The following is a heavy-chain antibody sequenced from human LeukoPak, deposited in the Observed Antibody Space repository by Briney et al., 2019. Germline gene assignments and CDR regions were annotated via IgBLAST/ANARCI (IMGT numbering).Heavy chain of an antibody. Sequence: SVKVSCKASGGTFSSYAISWVRQAPGQGLEWMGRIIPIFGIANYAQKFQGRVTITADKSTSTAYMELSSLRPEDTAVYYCARDSTGGRRAFDIWGQGTMVTVSS. J-gene: IGHJ3*02. D-gene: IGHD3-10*01. CDR1: GGTFSSYA. V-gene: IGHV1-69*04. CDR3: ARDSTGGRRAFDI. CDR2: IIPIFGIA.